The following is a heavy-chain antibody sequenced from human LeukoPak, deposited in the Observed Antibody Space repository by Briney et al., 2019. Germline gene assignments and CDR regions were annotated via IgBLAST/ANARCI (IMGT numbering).Heavy chain of an antibody. CDR2: ISSSSSYI. J-gene: IGHJ4*02. V-gene: IGHV3-21*01. CDR1: GCTFTSYS. Sequence: SCKASGCTFTSYSLNWVRQAPAKGLEWVSSISSSSSYIYYAYSVKGRFTISRDNANNSLYLQMNSLRAEDTAVYYCARDHSGSRVPALHWGQGDLVPLSS. CDR3: ARDHSGSRVPALH. D-gene: IGHD1-26*01.